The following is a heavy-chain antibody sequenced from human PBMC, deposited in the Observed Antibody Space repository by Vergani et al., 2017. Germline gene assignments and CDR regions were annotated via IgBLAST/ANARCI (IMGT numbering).Heavy chain of an antibody. CDR2: ISAYNGNT. J-gene: IGHJ6*02. D-gene: IGHD4-17*01. V-gene: IGHV1-18*01. Sequence: QVQLVQSGAEVKKPGASVKVSCKASGYTFTSYGISWVRQAPGQGLEWMGWISAYNGNTNYAQKLQGRVTMTTNTSTSTADMELRSLRSDDTAVYYCARADGDYGLYYYYGMDVWGQGTTVTVSS. CDR1: GYTFTSYG. CDR3: ARADGDYGLYYYYGMDV.